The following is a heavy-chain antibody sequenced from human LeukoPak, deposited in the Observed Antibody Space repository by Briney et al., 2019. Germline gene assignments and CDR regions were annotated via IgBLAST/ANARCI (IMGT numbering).Heavy chain of an antibody. V-gene: IGHV4-59*01. Sequence: SETLSLTCTVSGGSISSYYWSWIRQPPGKGLEWIGYIYYSGSTNYNPSLKSRVTISVDTSKNQFSLKLSSVTAADTAVYCCARVTVWSGYYFDYWGQGTLVTVSS. D-gene: IGHD3-3*01. CDR3: ARVTVWSGYYFDY. CDR2: IYYSGST. J-gene: IGHJ4*02. CDR1: GGSISSYY.